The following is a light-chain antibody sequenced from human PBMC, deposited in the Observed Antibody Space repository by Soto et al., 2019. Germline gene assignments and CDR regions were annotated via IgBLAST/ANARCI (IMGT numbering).Light chain of an antibody. Sequence: QCALTQPPSVSAAPGQKVTISCSGTTSNIGDNYVSWYQQLPGTAPKLLVYDNNKRPSGIPDRFSGSKSGTSATLGITGLQIGDEADYYCGTWDNSLRTGVFGTGTKVTVL. V-gene: IGLV1-51*01. CDR2: DNN. CDR1: TSNIGDNY. J-gene: IGLJ1*01. CDR3: GTWDNSLRTGV.